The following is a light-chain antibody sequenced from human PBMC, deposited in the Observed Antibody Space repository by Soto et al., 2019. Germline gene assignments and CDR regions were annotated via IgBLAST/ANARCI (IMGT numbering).Light chain of an antibody. CDR3: SSYTSRSTLGV. CDR1: ISDIGGYNY. J-gene: IGLJ2*01. CDR2: DVS. V-gene: IGLV2-14*03. Sequence: QPASVSGSPGQSITISCTGTISDIGGYNYVSWYQQHPGKAPKLMIYDVSNRPSGVSYRFSGSKSGNTASLTISGLQAEDEADYYCSSYTSRSTLGVFGGGTKVTVL.